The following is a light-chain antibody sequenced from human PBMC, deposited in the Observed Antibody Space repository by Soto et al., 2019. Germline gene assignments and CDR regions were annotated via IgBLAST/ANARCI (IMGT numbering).Light chain of an antibody. J-gene: IGKJ1*01. V-gene: IGKV1-5*01. Sequence: DIQMTQSPSALSASVGDRVTITCRASESIRSFLNWYQQKPGKAPKLLIYTTSNLQSGVPSRFSGSGSGTEFTLTISSLQPDDFATYYCQHYNTYSTWTFGQGTKVDIK. CDR1: ESIRSF. CDR2: TTS. CDR3: QHYNTYSTWT.